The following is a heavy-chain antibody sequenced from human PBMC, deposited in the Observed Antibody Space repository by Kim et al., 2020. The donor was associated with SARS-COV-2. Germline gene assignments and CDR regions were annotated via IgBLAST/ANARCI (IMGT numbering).Heavy chain of an antibody. CDR2: IYYSGST. Sequence: SETLSLTCTVSGGSISSGGYYWSWIRQHPGKGLEWIGYIYYSGSTYYNPSLKSRVTISVDTSKNQFSLKLSSVTAADTAVYYCARGPPYSSSWYLWFDPWGQGTLVTVSS. CDR3: ARGPPYSSSWYLWFDP. CDR1: GGSISSGGYY. D-gene: IGHD6-13*01. V-gene: IGHV4-31*03. J-gene: IGHJ5*02.